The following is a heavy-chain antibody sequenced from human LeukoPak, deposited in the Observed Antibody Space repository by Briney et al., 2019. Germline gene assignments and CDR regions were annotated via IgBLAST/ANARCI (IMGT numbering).Heavy chain of an antibody. Sequence: PSETLSLTCTVSGNSFGDYYWSWIRQPAGKGLEWIGRIYTSGSTTYNPSLKSRVTMSVDTSKSQFSLNLMSVTAADTAVYYCTRDTGTTGEVKFDPWGQGTLVTISS. V-gene: IGHV4-4*07. CDR2: IYTSGST. D-gene: IGHD4-17*01. J-gene: IGHJ5*02. CDR3: TRDTGTTGEVKFDP. CDR1: GNSFGDYY.